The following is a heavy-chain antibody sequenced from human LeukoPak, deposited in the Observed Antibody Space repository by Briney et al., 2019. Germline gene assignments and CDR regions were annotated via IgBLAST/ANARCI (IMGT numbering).Heavy chain of an antibody. V-gene: IGHV4-30-2*02. D-gene: IGHD3-10*01. J-gene: IGHJ5*02. Sequence: SETLSLTCTVSGGSISNGGYFWSWIRQPPGKGLEWIGYIYHSGTTYYNPSLKSRVTISIDRSKNQFSLRLSSVTAADTAVYYCARWDYSGLYNWFDPWGQGTLVTVSS. CDR2: IYHSGTT. CDR3: ARWDYSGLYNWFDP. CDR1: GGSISNGGYF.